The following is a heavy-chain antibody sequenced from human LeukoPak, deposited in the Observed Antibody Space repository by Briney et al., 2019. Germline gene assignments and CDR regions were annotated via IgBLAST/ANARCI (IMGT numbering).Heavy chain of an antibody. Sequence: PGGSLRLSCAASGFTFSSYGMHWVRQAPGKGLEWVAVIWYDGSNKYYADSVKGRFTISRDNSKNTLYLQMNSLRAEDTAVYYCARVMKATVRTSNFDYWGQGTLVTVSS. CDR2: IWYDGSNK. V-gene: IGHV3-33*01. CDR1: GFTFSSYG. CDR3: ARVMKATVRTSNFDY. D-gene: IGHD4-17*01. J-gene: IGHJ4*02.